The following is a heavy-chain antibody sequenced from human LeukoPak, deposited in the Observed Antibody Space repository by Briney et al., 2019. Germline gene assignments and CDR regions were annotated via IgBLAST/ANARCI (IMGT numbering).Heavy chain of an antibody. D-gene: IGHD3-10*01. CDR1: GFTFSTYG. J-gene: IGHJ4*02. Sequence: GGSLRLSCAASGFTFSTYGMHWVRQAPGKGLEWVALISYDGSTKYYADSVKGRFTVSRDNSENTLYLQMNSLRAEDTAVYYCSYFGFWGQGARVTVS. CDR3: SYFGF. V-gene: IGHV3-30*03. CDR2: ISYDGSTK.